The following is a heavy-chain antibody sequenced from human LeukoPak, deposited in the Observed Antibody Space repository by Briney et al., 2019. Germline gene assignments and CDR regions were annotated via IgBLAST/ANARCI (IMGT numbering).Heavy chain of an antibody. J-gene: IGHJ4*02. CDR2: TKQDGSEK. CDR1: GFTFSSRW. Sequence: GGSLRLSCAASGFTFSSRWMSWVRQAQGKGLEWVANTKQDGSEKYYVDSVKGRFTISRDNAKNSLYLQMNSLRVDDTAVYYCARDSDGYDLWGQGTLVTVSS. CDR3: ARDSDGYDL. D-gene: IGHD2-15*01. V-gene: IGHV3-7*01.